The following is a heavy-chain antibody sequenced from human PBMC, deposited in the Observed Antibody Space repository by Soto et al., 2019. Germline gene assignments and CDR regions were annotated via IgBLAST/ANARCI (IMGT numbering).Heavy chain of an antibody. CDR1: GLTFGSRA. Sequence: EVQLLESGGDLIQPGGSLRLSCVASGLTFGSRAMSWVRQSPGEGLEWVSTITDNGGDAKYADAVRGGFAISRDNSKNTLYLQMGALRADDSAIYFCVRGSKDSYPGSRIFDFWGRGTLVTVSS. CDR2: ITDNGGDA. D-gene: IGHD3-10*01. J-gene: IGHJ4*02. V-gene: IGHV3-23*01. CDR3: VRGSKDSYPGSRIFDF.